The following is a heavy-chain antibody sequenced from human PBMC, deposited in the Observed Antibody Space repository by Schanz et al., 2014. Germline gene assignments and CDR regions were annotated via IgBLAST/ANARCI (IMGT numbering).Heavy chain of an antibody. CDR1: GFTFSSYA. J-gene: IGHJ3*02. Sequence: EVQLLESGGGLVQPGGSLRLSCAASGFTFSSYAMTWVRQAPGMGLEWVSAMNESHSTIYYADSVRGRFTISRDNAENTLYLQMNSLRAEDTAVYYCAKGRFGELSAFDIWGQGTMVTVSS. V-gene: IGHV3-23*01. CDR3: AKGRFGELSAFDI. D-gene: IGHD3-10*01. CDR2: MNESHSTI.